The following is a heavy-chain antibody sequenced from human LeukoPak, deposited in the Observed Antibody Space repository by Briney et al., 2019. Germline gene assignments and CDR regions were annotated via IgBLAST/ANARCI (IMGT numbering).Heavy chain of an antibody. CDR3: ARERVGATTFAGKNYSDY. V-gene: IGHV3-7*01. J-gene: IGHJ4*02. CDR1: GFTFSSYW. CDR2: IKQDGSEK. Sequence: GGSLRLSCAASGFTFSSYWMSWVRQAPGKGLEWVANIKQDGSEKYYVDSVKGRFTISRDNAKNSLYLQMNSLRAEDTAVYYCARERVGATTFAGKNYSDYWGQGTLVTVSS. D-gene: IGHD1-26*01.